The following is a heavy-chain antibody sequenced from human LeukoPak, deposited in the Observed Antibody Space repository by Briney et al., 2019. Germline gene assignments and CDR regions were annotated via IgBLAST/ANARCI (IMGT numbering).Heavy chain of an antibody. CDR3: ARFSGSYHYYYMDV. CDR1: GFTFSSYG. V-gene: IGHV3-30*02. D-gene: IGHD1-26*01. J-gene: IGHJ6*03. Sequence: PGGSLRLSCAASGFTFSSYGMHWVRQAPGKGLEWVAFIRYDGSNKYYADSVKGRFTISRDNSKNTLYLQMNSLRAEDTAVYYCARFSGSYHYYYMDVWGKGTTVTVSS. CDR2: IRYDGSNK.